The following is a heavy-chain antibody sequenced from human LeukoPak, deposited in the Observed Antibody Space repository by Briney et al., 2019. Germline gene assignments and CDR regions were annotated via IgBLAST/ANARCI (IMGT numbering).Heavy chain of an antibody. CDR2: ISGSGGST. CDR1: GFTFSSYA. CDR3: AKRYGGYDFIDY. D-gene: IGHD5-12*01. J-gene: IGHJ4*02. V-gene: IGHV3-23*01. Sequence: GRSLRLSCAASGFTFSSYAMSWVRQAPGKGLEWVSAISGSGGSTYYADSVKGRFTISRDNSKNTLYLQMNSLRAEDTAVYYCAKRYGGYDFIDYWGQGTLVTVSS.